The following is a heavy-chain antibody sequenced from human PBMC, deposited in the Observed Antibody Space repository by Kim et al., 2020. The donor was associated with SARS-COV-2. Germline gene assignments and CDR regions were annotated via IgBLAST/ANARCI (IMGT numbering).Heavy chain of an antibody. V-gene: IGHV5-51*01. CDR3: ARLRDYVWGSYRKRPSVYYFDY. CDR2: IYPGDSDT. D-gene: IGHD3-16*02. J-gene: IGHJ4*02. CDR1: GYSFTSYW. Sequence: GESLKISCKGSGYSFTSYWIGWVRQMPGKGLEWMGIIYPGDSDTRYSPSFQGQVTISADKSISTAYLQWSSLKASDTAMYYCARLRDYVWGSYRKRPSVYYFDYWGQGTLVTVSS.